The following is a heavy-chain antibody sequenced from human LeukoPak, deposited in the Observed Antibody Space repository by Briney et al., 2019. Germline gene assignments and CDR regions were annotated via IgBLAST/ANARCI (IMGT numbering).Heavy chain of an antibody. Sequence: GGSLRLSCAASGFTFSSYDMHWVRQATGKGLEWVSAIGTAGDTYYPGSVKGRFTISSENAKNSLYLQMNSLRAGDTAVYYCARGRYYDILTGYPRGNWFDPWGQGTLVTVSS. V-gene: IGHV3-13*01. CDR2: IGTAGDT. CDR1: GFTFSSYD. J-gene: IGHJ5*02. D-gene: IGHD3-9*01. CDR3: ARGRYYDILTGYPRGNWFDP.